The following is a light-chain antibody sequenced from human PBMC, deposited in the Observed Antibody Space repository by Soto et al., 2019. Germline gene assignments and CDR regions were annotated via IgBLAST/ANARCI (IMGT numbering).Light chain of an antibody. CDR1: RSVSSN. Sequence: EIVMTQSPATLSVSPGERATLSCRASRSVSSNLAWYQQKPGQAPRLLIYGASTRATGIPARFSGSGSGTEFTLTISSLQSEDFAVYYCQQYGSSLWTFGQGTKVEIK. CDR2: GAS. J-gene: IGKJ1*01. V-gene: IGKV3D-15*01. CDR3: QQYGSSLWT.